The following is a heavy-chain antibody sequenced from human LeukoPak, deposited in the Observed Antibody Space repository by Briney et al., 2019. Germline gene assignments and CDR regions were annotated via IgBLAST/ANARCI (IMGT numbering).Heavy chain of an antibody. J-gene: IGHJ4*02. CDR2: ISSSSSYI. V-gene: IGHV3-21*01. Sequence: GGSLRLSCAASGFTFSSYSMNWVRQAPGKGLEWVSSISSSSSYIYYADSAKGRFTISRDNAKNSLYLQMNSLRAEDTAVYYCARGRITIFGVVIIEDYFDYWGQGTLVTVSS. CDR3: ARGRITIFGVVIIEDYFDY. D-gene: IGHD3-3*01. CDR1: GFTFSSYS.